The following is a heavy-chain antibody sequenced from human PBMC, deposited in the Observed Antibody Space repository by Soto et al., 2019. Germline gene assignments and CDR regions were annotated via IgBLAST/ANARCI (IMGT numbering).Heavy chain of an antibody. J-gene: IGHJ6*02. CDR2: VWYDGSSK. V-gene: IGHV3-33*08. Sequence: PGGSLRLSSEAFGFTFSNFGMNWVRQAPGKGLAWVARVWYDGSSKYYVASVKGRFTISRDNSKETVYLQKNSLKAEDTGVYYCAREIDSNYDGMAVGGQGTTVTVSS. CDR1: GFTFSNFG. D-gene: IGHD4-4*01. CDR3: AREIDSNYDGMAV.